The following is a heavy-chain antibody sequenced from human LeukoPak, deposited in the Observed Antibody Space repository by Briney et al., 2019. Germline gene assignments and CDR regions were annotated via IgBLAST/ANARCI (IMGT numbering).Heavy chain of an antibody. CDR1: GFTFSSYA. CDR2: ISGSGGST. Sequence: GGSLTLSCAASGFTFSSYAMNWVRQAPGKGLEWVSTISGSGGSTYYSDSVKGRFTICRDNSKNTLYLQMNSLRAEDTAVYYCAKDKVYYCGSGEGYFDYWGQGTLVTVSS. V-gene: IGHV3-23*01. CDR3: AKDKVYYCGSGEGYFDY. D-gene: IGHD3-10*01. J-gene: IGHJ4*02.